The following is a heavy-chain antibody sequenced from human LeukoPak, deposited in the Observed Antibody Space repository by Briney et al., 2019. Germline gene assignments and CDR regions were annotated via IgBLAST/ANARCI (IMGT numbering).Heavy chain of an antibody. J-gene: IGHJ4*02. Sequence: GGSLRLSCAASGFTFSSYWMSWVRQAPGKGLEWVANIKQDGSEKYYVDSVKGRFTISRDNAKNSLYLQMNSLRAEDTAVYYCARDHITMVRGVIITPNYFDYWGQGTLVTVSS. D-gene: IGHD3-10*01. CDR3: ARDHITMVRGVIITPNYFDY. V-gene: IGHV3-7*01. CDR1: GFTFSSYW. CDR2: IKQDGSEK.